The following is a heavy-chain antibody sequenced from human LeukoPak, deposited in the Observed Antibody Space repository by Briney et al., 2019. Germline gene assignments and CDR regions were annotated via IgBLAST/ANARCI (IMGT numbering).Heavy chain of an antibody. CDR1: GYTFSSYE. CDR3: ASSGVTFYGFDA. Sequence: GGSLRLSCAASGYTFSSYEMDCVRQAPGKGLEWVSYISDSGRTIYYADSVKGRFTISRDNAKNSLYLQMNSLRAEDTAVYYCASSGVTFYGFDAWGQGTTVTVSS. CDR2: ISDSGRTI. V-gene: IGHV3-48*03. D-gene: IGHD1-26*01. J-gene: IGHJ6*02.